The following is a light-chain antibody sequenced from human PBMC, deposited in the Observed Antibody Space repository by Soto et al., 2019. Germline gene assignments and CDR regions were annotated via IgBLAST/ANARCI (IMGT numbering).Light chain of an antibody. J-gene: IGKJ3*01. Sequence: DIQMTQSPSSLSASVGDRITITCQASQHINNYLHWYHQKAGRAPKRLIYDASKLDTGVPSRFSGSGSGTDFSLTITSLRPEDFGTYFCQQYESLPFTFGPGTTVDVK. CDR3: QQYESLPFT. V-gene: IGKV1-33*01. CDR2: DAS. CDR1: QHINNY.